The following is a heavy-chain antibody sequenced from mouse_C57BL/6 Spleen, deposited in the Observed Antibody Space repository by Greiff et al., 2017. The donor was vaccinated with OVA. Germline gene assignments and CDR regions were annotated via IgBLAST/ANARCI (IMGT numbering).Heavy chain of an antibody. CDR2: INPNNGGT. CDR1: GYTFTDYY. V-gene: IGHV1-26*01. J-gene: IGHJ3*01. Sequence: VQLQQSGPELVKPGASVKISCKASGYTFTDYYMNWVKQSHGKSLEWIGDINPNNGGTSYNQKFKGKATLTVDKSSSTAYMELRSLTSEDSAVYYCARGGGQRGFAYWGQGTLVTVSA. CDR3: ARGGGQRGFAY.